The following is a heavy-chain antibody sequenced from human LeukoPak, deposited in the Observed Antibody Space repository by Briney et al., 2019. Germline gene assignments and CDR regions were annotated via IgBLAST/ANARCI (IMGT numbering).Heavy chain of an antibody. J-gene: IGHJ6*02. CDR3: ARRGGDGYRDYYGMDV. Sequence: GESLQISCKGSGYSFTSYWIGWVRQMPGKGLEWMGIIYPGDSDTRYSPSFQGQVTISADKSISTAYLQWSSLKASDTAMYYCARRGGDGYRDYYGMDVWGQGTTVTVSS. CDR1: GYSFTSYW. D-gene: IGHD5-24*01. V-gene: IGHV5-51*01. CDR2: IYPGDSDT.